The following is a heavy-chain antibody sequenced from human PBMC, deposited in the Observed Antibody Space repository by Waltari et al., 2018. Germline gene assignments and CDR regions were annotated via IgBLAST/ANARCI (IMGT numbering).Heavy chain of an antibody. CDR2: IYYSGST. D-gene: IGHD3-10*01. V-gene: IGHV4-59*01. CDR3: ARSRRGNYWYFDL. Sequence: QVQLQESGPGLVKPSETLSLTCTVSGGSISSYYWSWIRQPPGKGLEWIGYIYYSGSTNYNPSLKSRVTISVDTSKNQFSLKLSSVTAADTAVYYCARSRRGNYWYFDLWGRGTLVTVSS. J-gene: IGHJ2*01. CDR1: GGSISSYY.